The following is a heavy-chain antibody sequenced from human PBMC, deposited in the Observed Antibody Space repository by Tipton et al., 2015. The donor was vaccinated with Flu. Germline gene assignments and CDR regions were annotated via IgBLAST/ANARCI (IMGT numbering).Heavy chain of an antibody. CDR2: IIPIFGTA. J-gene: IGHJ4*02. Sequence: QSGAEVKKPGSSVKVSCKASGGTFSSYAISWVRQAPGQGLEWMGGIIPIFGTANYAQKFQGRVTMTRNTSISTAYMELSSLRAEDTAVYYCASYYYGSGSPPYYFDYWGQGTLVTVSS. D-gene: IGHD3-10*01. CDR1: GGTFSSYA. CDR3: ASYYYGSGSPPYYFDY. V-gene: IGHV1-69*05.